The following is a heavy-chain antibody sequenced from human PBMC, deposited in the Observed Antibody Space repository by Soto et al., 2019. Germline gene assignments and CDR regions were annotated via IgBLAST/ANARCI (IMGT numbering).Heavy chain of an antibody. CDR2: ISSNSSTI. CDR1: GFTFSSYS. D-gene: IGHD3-10*01. Sequence: GGSLRLSCAASGFTFSSYSMNWVRQAPGKGLEWVSYISSNSSTIYYADSVKGRFTISRDNAKNTLYLQMNSLRAEDTAVYYCARGVLDYYGSGSYHYYYYMDVWGKGTTVTVSS. V-gene: IGHV3-48*04. CDR3: ARGVLDYYGSGSYHYYYYMDV. J-gene: IGHJ6*03.